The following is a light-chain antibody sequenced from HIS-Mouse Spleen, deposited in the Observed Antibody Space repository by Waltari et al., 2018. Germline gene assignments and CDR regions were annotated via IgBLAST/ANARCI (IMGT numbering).Light chain of an antibody. V-gene: IGLV1-51*01. CDR3: GTWDSSLSAWV. Sequence: QSVLTQPPSVSAAPGQKVTISCSGSSSNIGNNYVSWYQQLPGTAPKLLIYANNKRPSGIPDRFSGSKSGTSSTLGITGLQTGDEADYYGGTWDSSLSAWVFGGGTKLTVL. J-gene: IGLJ3*02. CDR2: ANN. CDR1: SSNIGNNY.